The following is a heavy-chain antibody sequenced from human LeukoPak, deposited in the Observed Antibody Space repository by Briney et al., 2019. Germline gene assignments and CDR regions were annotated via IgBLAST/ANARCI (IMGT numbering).Heavy chain of an antibody. CDR2: TSYDGTNN. V-gene: IGHV3-30*01. Sequence: SLRLSCAASGFRPNNYAMHWVRQAPGKGVEWGAVTSYDGTNNYYADSVKGRFTISRDNSKNTLYLQMNRVTAEDTALYYCARDSVAGYYYFYYMDVWGKGTTVTVSS. D-gene: IGHD4-23*01. J-gene: IGHJ6*03. CDR1: GFRPNNYA. CDR3: ARDSVAGYYYFYYMDV.